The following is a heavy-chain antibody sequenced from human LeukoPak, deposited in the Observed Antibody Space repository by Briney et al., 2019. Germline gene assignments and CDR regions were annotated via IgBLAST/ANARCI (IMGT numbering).Heavy chain of an antibody. CDR2: VWYDGTKK. V-gene: IGHV3-33*01. D-gene: IGHD1-1*01. Sequence: GGSLRLSCAASGFSFSNSDMYWVRQAPGKGLEWVAVVWYDGTKKFYADSVKGRFAISRDNSKNTLYLQMNSLRAEDTAAYYCARSLGVLEDYWGQGTLVTVSS. CDR1: GFSFSNSD. CDR3: ARSLGVLEDY. J-gene: IGHJ4*02.